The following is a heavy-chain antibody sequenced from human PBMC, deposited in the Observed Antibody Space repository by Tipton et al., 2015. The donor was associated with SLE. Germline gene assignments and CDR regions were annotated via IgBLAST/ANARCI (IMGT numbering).Heavy chain of an antibody. J-gene: IGHJ4*02. CDR1: GGAFSGYY. CDR2: INHSGST. V-gene: IGHV4-34*01. CDR3: ARFWGPNSWYFDY. D-gene: IGHD6-13*01. Sequence: TLSLTCAVYGGAFSGYYWSWIRQPPGKGLEWIGEINHSGSTNYNPSLKSRVTITVDKSKKQFSLKLSSVTAADTAVYYCARFWGPNSWYFDYWGQGTLVTVSS.